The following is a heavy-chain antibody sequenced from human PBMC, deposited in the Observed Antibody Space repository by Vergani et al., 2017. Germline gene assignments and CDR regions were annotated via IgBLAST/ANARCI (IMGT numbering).Heavy chain of an antibody. V-gene: IGHV3-23*04. J-gene: IGHJ4*02. CDR1: GFTFSSYA. Sequence: EVQMVESGGGLVKPGGSLRLSCVASGFTFSSYAMSWVRQAPGKGLEWVSAISGSGGSTYYADSVKGRFTISRDNSKNTLYLQMNSLRAEDTAVYYCAKYDFWSGFFDYWGQGTLVTVSS. CDR3: AKYDFWSGFFDY. CDR2: ISGSGGST. D-gene: IGHD3-3*01.